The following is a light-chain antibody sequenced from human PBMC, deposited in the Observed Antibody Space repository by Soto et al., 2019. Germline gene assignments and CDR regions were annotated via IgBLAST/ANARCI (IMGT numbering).Light chain of an antibody. J-gene: IGKJ4*01. CDR3: QQSYSTPPT. V-gene: IGKV1-39*01. Sequence: DIQMTQSPSSLSASVGDRVTITCRASQSISSYLNWYQQKPGKAPKLLIYAASSLQSGVPSRFSGSGSGTDFTLTISSLLPEDSATYYCQQSYSTPPTFGGGTTVEIK. CDR2: AAS. CDR1: QSISSY.